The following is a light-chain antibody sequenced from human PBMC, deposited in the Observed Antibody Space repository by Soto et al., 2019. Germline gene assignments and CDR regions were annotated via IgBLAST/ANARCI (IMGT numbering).Light chain of an antibody. CDR2: AAS. J-gene: IGKJ1*01. CDR1: QSVSSYY. V-gene: IGKV3-20*01. CDR3: QQYAGSPRT. Sequence: EIVLTQSPGTLSLSPGERATLSCRASQSVSSYYLAWYQQKPGQAPRLLIYAASSRATGIPDRFSGSGSGADFTLTINRLEPEDFAVYYCQQYAGSPRTFGQGTKVDIK.